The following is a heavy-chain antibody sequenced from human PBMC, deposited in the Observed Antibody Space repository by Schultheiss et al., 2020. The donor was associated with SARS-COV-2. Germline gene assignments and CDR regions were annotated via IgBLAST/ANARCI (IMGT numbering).Heavy chain of an antibody. CDR3: ARGYSYGSINFDY. Sequence: ASVKVSCKASGYTFTGYYMHWVRQATGQGLEWMGWINPNSGGTNYAQKFQGRVTMTTDTSTSTAYMELRSLRSDDTAVYYCARGYSYGSINFDYWGQGTLVTVSS. J-gene: IGHJ4*02. D-gene: IGHD5-18*01. V-gene: IGHV1-2*02. CDR2: INPNSGGT. CDR1: GYTFTGYY.